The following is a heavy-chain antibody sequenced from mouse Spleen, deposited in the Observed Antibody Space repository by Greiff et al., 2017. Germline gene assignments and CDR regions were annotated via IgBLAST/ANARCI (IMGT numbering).Heavy chain of an antibody. CDR2: IYPSDSET. CDR1: GYTFTSYW. Sequence: QVQLKQSGAELVRPGSSVKLSCKASGYTFTSYWMDWVKQRPGQGLEWIGNIYPSDSETHYNQKFKDKATLTVDKSSSTAYMQLSSLTSEDSAVYYCARKLGPFYAMDYWGQGTSVTVSS. D-gene: IGHD4-1*01. CDR3: ARKLGPFYAMDY. V-gene: IGHV1-61*01. J-gene: IGHJ4*01.